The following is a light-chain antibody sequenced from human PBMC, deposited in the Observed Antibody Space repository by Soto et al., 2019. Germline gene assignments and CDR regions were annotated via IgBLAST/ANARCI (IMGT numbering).Light chain of an antibody. CDR2: GAS. CDR3: QQYGSSSWT. Sequence: EIVLTQSPGTLSLSPGERANLSCRASQSVSSSYLAWNQQKPGQAPRLLIYGASSRATGIPDRFSGSGSGTVFTLTISRLEPEDFAVYYCQQYGSSSWTFGQGTKV. CDR1: QSVSSSY. J-gene: IGKJ1*01. V-gene: IGKV3-20*01.